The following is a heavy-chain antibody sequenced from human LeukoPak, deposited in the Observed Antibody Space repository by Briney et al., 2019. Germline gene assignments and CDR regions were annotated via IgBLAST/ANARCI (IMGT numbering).Heavy chain of an antibody. J-gene: IGHJ4*02. CDR1: GGSISSYY. Sequence: SETLSLTCTVSGGSISSYYWSWIRQPAGKGLEWIGRIYTSGSTNYNPSLKSRVTMSVDTSKNQFSLKLSSVTAADTAVYYCARASGYYDSSGYYYQAYDYWGQGTLVTVSS. D-gene: IGHD3-22*01. CDR3: ARASGYYDSSGYYYQAYDY. V-gene: IGHV4-4*07. CDR2: IYTSGST.